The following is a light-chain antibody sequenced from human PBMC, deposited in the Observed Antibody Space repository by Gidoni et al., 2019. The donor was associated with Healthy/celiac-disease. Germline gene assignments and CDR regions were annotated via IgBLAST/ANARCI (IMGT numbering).Light chain of an antibody. J-gene: IGLJ2*01. CDR3: QSYDSSLSGVV. CDR1: SSNIGAGYD. V-gene: IGLV1-40*01. CDR2: ANS. Sequence: QSVLTQPPSVSAAPGPRVTISCTGSSSNIGAGYDVHWYQQLPGTAPKLLIYANSNRPSGVPDRFSGSKSGTSASLAITGLQAEDEADYYCQSYDSSLSGVVFGGGTKLTVL.